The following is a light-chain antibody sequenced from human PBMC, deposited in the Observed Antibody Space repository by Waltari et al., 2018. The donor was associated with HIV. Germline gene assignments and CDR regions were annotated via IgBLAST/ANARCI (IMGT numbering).Light chain of an antibody. CDR1: QDVSTY. V-gene: IGKV1-8*01. Sequence: AMRSPQPPSPLSPSAESNFTTPCRASQDVSTYLAWFQQKPGKAPKLLIYTASTLQSGVPSRFSGSGSGTDFTLTINCLQREDFATYYCQQYYDYPRTFGQGTKVEIK. CDR3: QQYYDYPRT. J-gene: IGKJ1*01. CDR2: TAS.